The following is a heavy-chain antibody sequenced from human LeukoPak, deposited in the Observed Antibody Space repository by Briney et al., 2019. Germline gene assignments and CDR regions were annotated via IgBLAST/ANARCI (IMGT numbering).Heavy chain of an antibody. D-gene: IGHD2-2*01. CDR2: INSDGSST. V-gene: IGHV3-74*01. J-gene: IGHJ6*02. CDR1: GFTFSSYW. Sequence: GGSLRLSCAASGFTFSSYWMHWVRQAPGKGLVWVSRINSDGSSTSYADSVKGRFTISRDNAKNTLYLQMNSLRAEDTAVYYCAGVEQLLTQTSYYYYGMDVWGQGTTVTVSS. CDR3: AGVEQLLTQTSYYYYGMDV.